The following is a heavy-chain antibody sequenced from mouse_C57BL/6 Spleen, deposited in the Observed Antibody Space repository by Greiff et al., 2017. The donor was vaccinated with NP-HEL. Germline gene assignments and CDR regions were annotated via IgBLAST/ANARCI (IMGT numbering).Heavy chain of an antibody. Sequence: EVQLQQSGAELVRPGASVKLSCTASGFNIKDDYMHWVKQRPEQGLEWIGWIDPENGDTEYASKFQGKATITADTSSNTAYLQLSSLTSEDTAVYYCTRASTMITTCDYWGQGTTLTVSS. D-gene: IGHD2-4*01. V-gene: IGHV14-4*01. CDR1: GFNIKDDY. CDR3: TRASTMITTCDY. J-gene: IGHJ2*01. CDR2: IDPENGDT.